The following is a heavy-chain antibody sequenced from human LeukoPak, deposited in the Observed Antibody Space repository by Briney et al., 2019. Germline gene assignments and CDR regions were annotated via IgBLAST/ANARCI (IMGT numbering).Heavy chain of an antibody. J-gene: IGHJ4*02. CDR1: GFTFSSYA. CDR3: AKMDTAMVMIDY. CDR2: ISGSGGST. Sequence: GGSLRLPCAASGFTFSSYAMSWVRQAPGKGLEWVSAISGSGGSTYYADSVKGRFTISRDNSKNTLYLQMNSLRAEDTAVYYCAKMDTAMVMIDYWGQGTLVTVSS. V-gene: IGHV3-23*01. D-gene: IGHD5-18*01.